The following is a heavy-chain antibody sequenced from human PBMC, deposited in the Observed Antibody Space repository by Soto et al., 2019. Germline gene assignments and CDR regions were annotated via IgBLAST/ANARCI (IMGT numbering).Heavy chain of an antibody. CDR2: IRSKAYGGTT. CDR3: TAHRSSLTMRRGVIIGDYYYNGMDV. CDR1: GFTFGDYA. J-gene: IGHJ6*02. Sequence: HPGESLRLSCTASGFTFGDYAMTWFRQAPGKGLEWVSFIRSKAYGGTTEYAASFKGRFTISRDDSESIAYLQMNSLKTEDTAMYYCTAHRSSLTMRRGVIIGDYYYNGMDVWGQGTAVTVSS. V-gene: IGHV3-49*03. D-gene: IGHD3-10*01.